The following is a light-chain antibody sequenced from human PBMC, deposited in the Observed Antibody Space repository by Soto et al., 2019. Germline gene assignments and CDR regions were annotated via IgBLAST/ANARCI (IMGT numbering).Light chain of an antibody. CDR2: GAS. J-gene: IGKJ2*01. V-gene: IGKV4-1*01. Sequence: DIVMTQSPDSLAVSLGERATINCKSSQTVLYSSNNKNYLAWFQQRPGQPPKLLIYGASTREPGVPDRFSGSGSGTDFTLTISSLQAEDVAIYYCQQYYSVPYTFGQGTKLEIK. CDR3: QQYYSVPYT. CDR1: QTVLYSSNNKNY.